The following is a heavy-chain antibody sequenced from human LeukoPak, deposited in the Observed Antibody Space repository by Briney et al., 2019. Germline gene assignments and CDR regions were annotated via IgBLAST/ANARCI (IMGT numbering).Heavy chain of an antibody. CDR1: GGSISSGGYY. J-gene: IGHJ4*02. D-gene: IGHD2-2*01. CDR3: ARDLGYCSSTSCRYFDY. V-gene: IGHV4-30-2*01. Sequence: PSETLSLTCTVSGGSISSGGYYWSWIRQPPGKALEWIGYISHSGSTYYTASLKSRVTISVDRSKNQFSLKLSSVTAADTAVYYCARDLGYCSSTSCRYFDYWGQGTLVTASS. CDR2: ISHSGST.